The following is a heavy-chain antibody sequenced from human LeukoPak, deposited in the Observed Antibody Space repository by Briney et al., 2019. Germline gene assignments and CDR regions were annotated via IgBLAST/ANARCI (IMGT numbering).Heavy chain of an antibody. CDR1: GFTFDDYA. CDR3: GRGWAVDF. J-gene: IGHJ4*02. CDR2: ISWNSGSI. V-gene: IGHV3-9*01. D-gene: IGHD2-15*01. Sequence: GGSLRLSCAASGFTFDDYAMHWVRLAPGKGLEWVSGISWNSGSIGYADSVKGRFTISRDNAKNSLYLQMNSLRVEDTAVYYCGRGWAVDFWGQGTLVTVSS.